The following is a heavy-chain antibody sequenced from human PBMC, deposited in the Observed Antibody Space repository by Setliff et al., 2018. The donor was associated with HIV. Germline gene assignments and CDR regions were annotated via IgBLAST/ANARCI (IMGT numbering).Heavy chain of an antibody. CDR1: GFSFSNYW. J-gene: IGHJ4*02. Sequence: GGSLRLSCSASGFSFSNYWMNWVRQPPGKGLEWVANIKDDGSDKNYADSEKGRFTISRDNVRHLVYLQMDSLRDDDTAVYYCANIPGYSSKWGLGTLVTVSS. CDR2: IKDDGSDK. V-gene: IGHV3-7*01. D-gene: IGHD2-2*01. CDR3: ANIPGYSSK.